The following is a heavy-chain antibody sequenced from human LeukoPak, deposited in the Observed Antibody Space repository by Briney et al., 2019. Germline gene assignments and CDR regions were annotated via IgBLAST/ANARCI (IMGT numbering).Heavy chain of an antibody. CDR2: IKQDGSEK. CDR1: GFTFSSYG. Sequence: PGGSLRLSCAASGFTFSSYGMHWVRQAPGKRLEWVANIKQDGSEKYYVDSVKGRFTISRDNAKNSLYLQMNSLRAEDTAVYYCARDRGSGYYRRNYNWFDPWGQGTLVTVSS. J-gene: IGHJ5*02. V-gene: IGHV3-7*01. CDR3: ARDRGSGYYRRNYNWFDP. D-gene: IGHD3-3*01.